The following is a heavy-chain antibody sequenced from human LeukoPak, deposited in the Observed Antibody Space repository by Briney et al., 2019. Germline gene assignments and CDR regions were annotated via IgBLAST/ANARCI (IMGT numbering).Heavy chain of an antibody. CDR3: ARIDYFGSYYEQVFDY. J-gene: IGHJ4*02. CDR2: ISAYNGNT. Sequence: ASVKVSCKASGYTFTSYGISWVRQAPGQGLEWMGWISAYNGNTNYAQKLQGRVTMTTDTSTSTAYMELRSLRSDDTAVYYCARIDYFGSYYEQVFDYWGQGTLVTVSS. D-gene: IGHD1-26*01. CDR1: GYTFTSYG. V-gene: IGHV1-18*01.